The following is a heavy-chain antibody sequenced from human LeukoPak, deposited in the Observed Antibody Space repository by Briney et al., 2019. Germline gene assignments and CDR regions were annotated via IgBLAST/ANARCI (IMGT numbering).Heavy chain of an antibody. D-gene: IGHD3-10*01. CDR2: ISAYNGNT. V-gene: IGHV1-18*01. Sequence: GASVKVSCKASGYTFTSYGISWVRQAPGQGLEWMGWISAYNGNTNYAQKLQGRVTMTTDTSTSTAYMELRSLRSDDTAVYYCARDADYYGSGSSPVGYWGQGTLVTVSS. J-gene: IGHJ4*02. CDR3: ARDADYYGSGSSPVGY. CDR1: GYTFTSYG.